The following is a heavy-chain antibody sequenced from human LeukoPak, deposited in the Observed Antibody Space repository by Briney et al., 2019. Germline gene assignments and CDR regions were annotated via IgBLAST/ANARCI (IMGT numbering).Heavy chain of an antibody. D-gene: IGHD2-15*01. Sequence: SETLSLTCTVSGDSITSYYWSWIRQPAGKGLEWIGRIYTSGTTNYNPSLKSRVTMSVDTSKNHFSLKLSSVTAADTAVYYCARAACSGGSCYQYYFDHWGQGTLVTVSS. J-gene: IGHJ4*02. CDR3: ARAACSGGSCYQYYFDH. V-gene: IGHV4-4*07. CDR1: GDSITSYY. CDR2: IYTSGTT.